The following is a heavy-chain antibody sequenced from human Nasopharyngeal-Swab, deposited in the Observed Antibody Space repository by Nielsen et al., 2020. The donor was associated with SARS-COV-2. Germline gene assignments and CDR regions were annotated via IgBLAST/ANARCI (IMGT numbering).Heavy chain of an antibody. CDR3: AKDTSRIAAAGTPFDY. Sequence: SLKISCAASGFTFDDYAMNWVRQAPGKGLEWVSGISWNSSSIGYADSVKGRFTISRDNAKNSLYLQMNSLRAEDTALYYCAKDTSRIAAAGTPFDYWGQGTLVTVSS. D-gene: IGHD6-13*01. CDR1: GFTFDDYA. J-gene: IGHJ4*02. CDR2: ISWNSSSI. V-gene: IGHV3-9*01.